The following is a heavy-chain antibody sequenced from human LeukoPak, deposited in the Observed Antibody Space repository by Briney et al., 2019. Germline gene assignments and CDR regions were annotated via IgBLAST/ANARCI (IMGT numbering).Heavy chain of an antibody. CDR1: GGSISSSSYY. Sequence: SETLSLTCTVSGGSISSSSYYWGWIRQPPGKGLEWIGSIYYSGSTYYNPSLKSRVTISVDTSKNQFSLKLSSVTAADTAVYYCARGEEQWLGDAFDIWGQGTMVTVSS. CDR3: ARGEEQWLGDAFDI. D-gene: IGHD6-19*01. CDR2: IYYSGST. V-gene: IGHV4-39*07. J-gene: IGHJ3*02.